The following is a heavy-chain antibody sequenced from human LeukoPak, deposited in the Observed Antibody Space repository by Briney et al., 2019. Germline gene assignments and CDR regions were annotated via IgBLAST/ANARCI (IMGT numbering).Heavy chain of an antibody. J-gene: IGHJ4*02. D-gene: IGHD6-13*01. CDR2: IIPIFGTA. V-gene: IGHV1-69*05. CDR1: GGTFSSYA. Sequence: SVKVSCKASGGTFSSYAISWVRQAPGQGLEWMGGIIPIFGTANYAQKFQGRVTITTDESTSTAYMELSSLRSEDTAVYYCARDQGETIAAAPYWGQGTLVTVSS. CDR3: ARDQGETIAAAPY.